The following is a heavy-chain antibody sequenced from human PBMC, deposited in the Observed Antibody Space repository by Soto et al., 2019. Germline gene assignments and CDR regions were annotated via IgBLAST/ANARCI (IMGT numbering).Heavy chain of an antibody. J-gene: IGHJ5*02. CDR1: GGTFSSYA. Sequence: SVKLSCKASGGTFSSYAISWVRQAPGQGLEWMGGIIPIFGTANYAQKFQGRVTITADESTSTAYMELSSLRSDDTAVYYCARELALIAARPRWFDPWGQGTMVTVSS. CDR3: ARELALIAARPRWFDP. V-gene: IGHV1-69*13. D-gene: IGHD6-6*01. CDR2: IIPIFGTA.